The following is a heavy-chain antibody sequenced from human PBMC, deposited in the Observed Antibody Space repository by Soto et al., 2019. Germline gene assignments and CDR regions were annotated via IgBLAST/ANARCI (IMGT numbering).Heavy chain of an antibody. V-gene: IGHV1-18*01. J-gene: IGHJ4*02. CDR1: GYTFTNYA. CDR2: ISAYNGNT. D-gene: IGHD6-13*01. Sequence: QVQLVQSGAEVKKPGASVKVACKASGYTFTNYAFSWVRQAPGQGLEWMGWISAYNGNTNYPQKLQGRVTMTTDTSTSTAYMELRSLRSDDTAVYYCARDLAATGPGDCWGQGTLVTVSS. CDR3: ARDLAATGPGDC.